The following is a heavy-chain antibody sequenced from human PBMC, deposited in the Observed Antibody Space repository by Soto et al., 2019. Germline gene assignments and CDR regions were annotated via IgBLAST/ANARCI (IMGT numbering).Heavy chain of an antibody. V-gene: IGHV1-18*01. CDR2: ISAYNGNT. CDR3: ARDRGAMVAYYYYYMDV. D-gene: IGHD5-18*01. J-gene: IGHJ6*03. CDR1: GYTFTSYG. Sequence: ASVKVSCKASGYTFTSYGISWVRQAPGQGLEWMGWISAYNGNTNYAQKLQGRVTMTTDTSTSTAYMELSSLRSEDTAVYYCARDRGAMVAYYYYYMDVWGKGTTVTVSS.